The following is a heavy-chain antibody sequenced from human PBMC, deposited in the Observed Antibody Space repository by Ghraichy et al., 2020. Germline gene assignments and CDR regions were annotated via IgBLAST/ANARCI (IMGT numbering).Heavy chain of an antibody. CDR1: GGSFSGYY. CDR2: INHSVST. D-gene: IGHD3-10*01. Sequence: SETLSFTCAVYGGSFSGYYWSWIRQPPGKGLEWIGEINHSVSTNYNPSLKSRVTISVDTSKNQFSLKLSSVTAADTAVYYCASAPRYYGSGSYASPPYGMDVWGQGTTVTVSS. V-gene: IGHV4-34*01. CDR3: ASAPRYYGSGSYASPPYGMDV. J-gene: IGHJ6*02.